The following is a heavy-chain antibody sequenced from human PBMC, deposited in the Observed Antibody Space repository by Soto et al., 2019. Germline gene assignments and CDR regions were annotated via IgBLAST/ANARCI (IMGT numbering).Heavy chain of an antibody. J-gene: IGHJ3*02. V-gene: IGHV3-15*01. CDR3: TEETGYDAFDI. D-gene: IGHD7-27*01. Sequence: GGSLRLSCAASGFTFSNAWMSWVRQAPGKGLEWVGRIKSKTDGGTTDYAAPVKGRFTISRDDSKNTLYLQMNSLKTEDTAVYYCTEETGYDAFDIWGQGTMVTVSS. CDR2: IKSKTDGGTT. CDR1: GFTFSNAW.